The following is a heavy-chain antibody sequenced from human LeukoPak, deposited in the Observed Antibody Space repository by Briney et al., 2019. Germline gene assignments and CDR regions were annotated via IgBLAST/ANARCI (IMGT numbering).Heavy chain of an antibody. CDR3: ARDWAHFGY. CDR2: MNQDGSEK. V-gene: IGHV3-7*01. J-gene: IGHJ4*02. CDR1: GVTFSDYW. D-gene: IGHD3-10*01. Sequence: PGGSLRLSCAASGVTFSDYWMSWVRQAPGKGLEWVANMNQDGSEKYYVDSVKGRFTISRDNAKNSLSLQMNSLRAEDTAVYYCARDWAHFGYWGQGTLVTVSS.